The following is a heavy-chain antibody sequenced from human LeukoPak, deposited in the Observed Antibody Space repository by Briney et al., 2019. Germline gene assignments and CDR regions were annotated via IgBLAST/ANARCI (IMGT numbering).Heavy chain of an antibody. CDR2: INHSGST. Sequence: SETLSLTCAVYGGSFSGYYWSWIRQPPGKGLEWIGEINHSGSTNYNPSLKSRVTISVDTSKNQFSLKLNSVTPEDTAVYYCAGDYGDYINWFDPWGQGTLVTVSS. V-gene: IGHV4-34*01. CDR1: GGSFSGYY. J-gene: IGHJ5*02. CDR3: AGDYGDYINWFDP. D-gene: IGHD4-17*01.